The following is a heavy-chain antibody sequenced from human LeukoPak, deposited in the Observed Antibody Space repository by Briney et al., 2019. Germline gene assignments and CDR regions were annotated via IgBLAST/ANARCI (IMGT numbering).Heavy chain of an antibody. V-gene: IGHV3-23*01. CDR2: ISGSGGST. J-gene: IGHJ4*02. CDR3: AKVRGSGDYDY. D-gene: IGHD3-10*01. CDR1: GFTSSSYA. Sequence: GGSLRPSCAASGFTSSSYAMSWVRQAPGKGLEWVSAISGSGGSTYYADSVKGRFTISRDNSKNTLYLQMNSLRAEDTAVYYCAKVRGSGDYDYWGQGTLVTVSS.